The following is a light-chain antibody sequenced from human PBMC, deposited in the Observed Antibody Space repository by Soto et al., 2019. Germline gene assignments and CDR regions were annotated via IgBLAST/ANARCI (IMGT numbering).Light chain of an antibody. CDR1: SSNVGSIT. J-gene: IGLJ3*02. V-gene: IGLV1-44*01. CDR2: SDD. CDR3: ASWEDSLNGWV. Sequence: QSVLTQPPSASGTPGQRVTISCSGSSSNVGSITVSWYQQLPGTAPKVLIYSDDQRPSGVPDRFSGSRSGSSASLAISGLQSGDEADYYCASWEDSLNGWVIGGGTKLTVL.